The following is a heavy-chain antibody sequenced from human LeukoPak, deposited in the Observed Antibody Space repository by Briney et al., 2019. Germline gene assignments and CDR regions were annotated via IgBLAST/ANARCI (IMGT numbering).Heavy chain of an antibody. D-gene: IGHD1-26*01. J-gene: IGHJ3*02. CDR1: GGSISSSYY. V-gene: IGHV4-39*02. CDR3: ARDISIVGAPDAFDI. Sequence: SETLSLTCTVSGGSISSSYYWGWIRQPPGKGLEWIGSISYSGSTYYNPSLKSRVTISVDTSKNQFSLKLSSVTAADTAVYYCARDISIVGAPDAFDIWGQGTMVTVSS. CDR2: ISYSGST.